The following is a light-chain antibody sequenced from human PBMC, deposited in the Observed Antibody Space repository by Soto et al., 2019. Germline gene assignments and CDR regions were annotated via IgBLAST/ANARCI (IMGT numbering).Light chain of an antibody. CDR3: QRGFNTPPWT. CDR1: ESISNY. Sequence: DIQMTQSPSSLSGSVGDRVTITCRANESISNYLNWYQQKPGKAPKLLIYAASTLESGVPSRFSGTGSGTDFTLAISSLQPEDFATYYCQRGFNTPPWTFGQGTKVEIK. V-gene: IGKV1-39*01. J-gene: IGKJ1*01. CDR2: AAS.